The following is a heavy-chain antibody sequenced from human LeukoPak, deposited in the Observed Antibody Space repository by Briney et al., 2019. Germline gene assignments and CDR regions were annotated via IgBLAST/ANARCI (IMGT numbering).Heavy chain of an antibody. CDR1: GFTVSSNS. J-gene: IGHJ3*02. Sequence: GGSLRLSCTVSGFTVSSNSMNWVRQAPGKGLEWVSSISSSSSYIYYADSVKGRFTISRDNAKNSLYLQMNSLRAEDTAVYYCARDGATGFRVFDIWGQGTMVTVSS. D-gene: IGHD5-12*01. CDR2: ISSSSSYI. V-gene: IGHV3-21*01. CDR3: ARDGATGFRVFDI.